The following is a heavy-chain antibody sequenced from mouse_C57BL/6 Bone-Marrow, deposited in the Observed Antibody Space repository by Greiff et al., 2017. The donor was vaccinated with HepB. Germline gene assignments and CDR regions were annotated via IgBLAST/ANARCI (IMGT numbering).Heavy chain of an antibody. Sequence: EVKLQQSGTVLARPGASVKMSCKTSGYTFTSYWMHWVKQRPGQGLEWIGAIYPGNSDTSYNQKFKGKAKLTAVTSASTAYMELSSLTNEDSAVYYCTREYSNYSDYYAMDYWGQGTSVTVSS. V-gene: IGHV1-5*01. CDR3: TREYSNYSDYYAMDY. CDR2: IYPGNSDT. D-gene: IGHD2-5*01. J-gene: IGHJ4*01. CDR1: GYTFTSYW.